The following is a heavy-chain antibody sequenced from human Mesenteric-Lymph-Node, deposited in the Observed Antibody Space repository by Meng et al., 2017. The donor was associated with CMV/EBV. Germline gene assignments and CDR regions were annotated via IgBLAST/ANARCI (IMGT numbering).Heavy chain of an antibody. CDR3: ARDVNDYCYYGLDV. J-gene: IGHJ6*02. CDR2: IKQNGSEQ. Sequence: GESLKISCAASGFTFSDYWMTWVRQAPGKGLEWVANIKQNGSEQYYVDSVKGRFTISRDNAKNSLYLQMNSLRAEDTASYYCARDVNDYCYYGLDVWGQGTTVTVSS. V-gene: IGHV3-7*01. CDR1: GFTFSDYW.